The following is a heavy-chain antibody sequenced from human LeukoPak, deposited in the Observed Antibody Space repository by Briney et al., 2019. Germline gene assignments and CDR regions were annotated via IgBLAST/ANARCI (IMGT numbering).Heavy chain of an antibody. J-gene: IGHJ4*02. V-gene: IGHV3-23*01. Sequence: GGSLRLSCAASGFIFSDYTMSWVRQAPGQGLEWISGISGSAGTTWYADSVRGRFAISRDNSKDTVFLQMNSLRAEDTAVYYCNSYSDSSFDYWGQGTLVTVS. CDR2: ISGSAGTT. CDR3: NSYSDSSFDY. CDR1: GFIFSDYT. D-gene: IGHD3-22*01.